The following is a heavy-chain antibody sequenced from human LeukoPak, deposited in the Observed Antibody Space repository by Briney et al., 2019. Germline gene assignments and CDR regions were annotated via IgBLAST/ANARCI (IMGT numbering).Heavy chain of an antibody. D-gene: IGHD6-19*01. Sequence: GGSLRLSCAASGFTFSSYAMSWVRQAPGKGLEWVSPISGDGDSTYFIDSVKGRFPLSRDNSKNTLYLPLNSLRAEDTAVYYCAKFYSSGWTYFFDYWGQGTLDTVSS. J-gene: IGHJ4*02. CDR2: ISGDGDST. V-gene: IGHV3-23*01. CDR3: AKFYSSGWTYFFDY. CDR1: GFTFSSYA.